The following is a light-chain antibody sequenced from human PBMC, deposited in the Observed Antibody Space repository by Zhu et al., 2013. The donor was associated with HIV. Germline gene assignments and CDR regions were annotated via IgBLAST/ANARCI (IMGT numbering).Light chain of an antibody. CDR3: HHVNDNPA. CDR2: AAS. V-gene: IGKV1-5*01. CDR1: QSVGTW. J-gene: IGKJ3*01. Sequence: IQMTQSPSTLSASVGDRVTITCRASQSVGTWLAWYQQRPGKAPKLLIYAASTLQDGVPSRFAGRGSGTEFTLTITGLQPEDFATYYCHHVNDNPAFGPGTTVDFK.